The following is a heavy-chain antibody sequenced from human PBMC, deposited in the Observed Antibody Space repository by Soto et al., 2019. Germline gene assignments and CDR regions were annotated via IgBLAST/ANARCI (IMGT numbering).Heavy chain of an antibody. CDR3: ARDSYGADSRNWYVGRKWFDP. D-gene: IGHD6-13*01. CDR2: ISGSGDFT. Sequence: GGSLRLSCAASGFTSGFTFSSFAMSWVRQAPGKGLKWVSSISGSGDFTYYADSVKGRFTISRDNSNNTLYLQMNSLRTDDTAIYYCARDSYGADSRNWYVGRKWFDPWGQGILVTVSS. J-gene: IGHJ5*02. V-gene: IGHV3-23*01. CDR1: GFTSGFTFSSFA.